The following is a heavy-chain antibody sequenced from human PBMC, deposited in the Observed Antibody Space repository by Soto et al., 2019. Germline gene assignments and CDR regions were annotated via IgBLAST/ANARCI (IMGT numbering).Heavy chain of an antibody. J-gene: IGHJ6*02. CDR3: ARGGYSGYDPLYYYGMDV. V-gene: IGHV1-18*04. CDR2: ISAYNGNT. D-gene: IGHD5-12*01. Sequence: ASVKVSCEASGYTFTSYGISWVRQAPGQGLEWMGWISAYNGNTNYAQKLQGRVTMTTDTSTSTAYMELRSLRSDDTAVYYCARGGYSGYDPLYYYGMDVWGQGTTVTVSS. CDR1: GYTFTSYG.